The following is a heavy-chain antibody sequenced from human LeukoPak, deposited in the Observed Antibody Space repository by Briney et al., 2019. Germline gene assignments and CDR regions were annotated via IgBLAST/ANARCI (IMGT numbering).Heavy chain of an antibody. V-gene: IGHV1-18*04. D-gene: IGHD3-16*01. CDR2: ISAYNGNT. CDR1: GYTFTDSY. Sequence: GASVKVSCKASGYTFTDSYIHWVRQAPGQGLEWMGWISAYNGNTKYAQNLQGRVTMTTDTSTSTAYMELRSLRSDDTAVYYCARGPLGAAFDSWGQGTLVTVSS. CDR3: ARGPLGAAFDS. J-gene: IGHJ4*02.